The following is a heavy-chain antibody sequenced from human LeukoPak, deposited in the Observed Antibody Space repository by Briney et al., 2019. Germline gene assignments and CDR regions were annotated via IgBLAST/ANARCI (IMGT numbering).Heavy chain of an antibody. D-gene: IGHD6-19*01. CDR2: IYYSGST. Sequence: SETLSLTCTVSGGSINSYYWSWIRQPPGKGLEWIGYIYYSGSTNYNPSLKSRVTISVDTSKNQFSLKLSSVTAADTAVYYCARGWSDRYNWFDPWGQGTLVTVSS. J-gene: IGHJ5*02. V-gene: IGHV4-59*08. CDR1: GGSINSYY. CDR3: ARGWSDRYNWFDP.